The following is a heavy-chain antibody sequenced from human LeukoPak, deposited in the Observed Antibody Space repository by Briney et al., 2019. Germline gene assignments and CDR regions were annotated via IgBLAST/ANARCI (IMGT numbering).Heavy chain of an antibody. CDR1: GFTFSSYW. CDR2: IKQDGSEK. V-gene: IGHV3-7*01. D-gene: IGHD2-15*01. J-gene: IGHJ3*02. CDR3: ARESFTGSEGAFDI. Sequence: GGSLRLSCAASGFTFSSYWMSWVRQAPGKGLEWVANIKQDGSEKYYVDSVKGRFTISRDNAKNSLYLQMNSLRAEDTAVYYCARESFTGSEGAFDICGQGTMVTVSS.